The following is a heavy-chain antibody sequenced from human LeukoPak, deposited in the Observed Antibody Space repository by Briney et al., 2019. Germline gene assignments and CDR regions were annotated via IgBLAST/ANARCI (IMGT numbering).Heavy chain of an antibody. Sequence: GGSLRLSCAASGIALSSYDMHWVRQAPGKALEWVAVISYDGSNKDYADSVKGRFTISRDNSKNTLDLQMNSLRAEDTAVYYCAKDRGVWAFDIWGQGTMVTVSS. J-gene: IGHJ3*02. D-gene: IGHD3-10*01. CDR3: AKDRGVWAFDI. CDR1: GIALSSYD. CDR2: ISYDGSNK. V-gene: IGHV3-30-3*01.